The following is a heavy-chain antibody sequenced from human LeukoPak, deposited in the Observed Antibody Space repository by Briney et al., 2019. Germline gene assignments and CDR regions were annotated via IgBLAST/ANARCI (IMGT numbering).Heavy chain of an antibody. J-gene: IGHJ3*02. V-gene: IGHV4-34*01. D-gene: IGHD2-15*01. CDR2: INHSGST. Sequence: SETLSLTCTVSGGSISSYYWSWIRQPPGKGLEWIGEINHSGSTNYNPSLKSRVTISVDTSKNQFSLKLSSVTAADTAVYYCARRPKPHIVVVVAARGAFDIWGQGTMVTVSS. CDR1: GGSISSYY. CDR3: ARRPKPHIVVVVAARGAFDI.